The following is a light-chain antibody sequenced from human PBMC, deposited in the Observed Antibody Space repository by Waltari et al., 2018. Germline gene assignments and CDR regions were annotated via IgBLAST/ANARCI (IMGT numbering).Light chain of an antibody. V-gene: IGKV3-20*01. Sequence: EIVLTQSPGTLSLSPGARATLSCRASQSVIRAVARYQQNPGQAPRLLIYGASNRATGIPDRFSGSGSGTDFSLIISRLEPEDFAVYYCQHYVSLPVTFGQGTKVEIK. CDR2: GAS. CDR1: QSVIRA. J-gene: IGKJ1*01. CDR3: QHYVSLPVT.